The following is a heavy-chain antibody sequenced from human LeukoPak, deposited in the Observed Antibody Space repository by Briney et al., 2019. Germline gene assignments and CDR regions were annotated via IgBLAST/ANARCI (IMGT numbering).Heavy chain of an antibody. CDR2: ISGSGGST. CDR3: CRAVAPYTIFGVVLGGY. CDR1: GFTFSSYA. J-gene: IGHJ4*02. D-gene: IGHD3-3*01. V-gene: IGHV3-23*01. Sequence: GGSLRLSCAASGFTFSSYAMSWARQAPGKGLERVSAISGSGGSTYYADSVKGRFTISRDNSKNTLYLQMNSLKTEDTGLYYCCRAVAPYTIFGVVLGGYWGQGARVTVSS.